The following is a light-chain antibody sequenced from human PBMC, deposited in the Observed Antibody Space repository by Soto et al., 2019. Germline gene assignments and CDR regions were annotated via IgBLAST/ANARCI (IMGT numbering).Light chain of an antibody. V-gene: IGKV1-5*03. CDR1: QSVSIW. CDR3: QQYYTYRET. Sequence: DLQMTQSPSTLSASVGDRVTITCRASQSVSIWLAWYQQKPWNAPKLLIYMALSLESGVPSRFSGSGSGKEFTPAISGLQPDDFANYYCQQYYTYRETFGQGTTVEI. J-gene: IGKJ1*01. CDR2: MAL.